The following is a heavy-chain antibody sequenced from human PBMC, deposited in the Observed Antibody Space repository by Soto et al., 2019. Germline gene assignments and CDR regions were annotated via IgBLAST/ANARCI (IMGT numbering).Heavy chain of an antibody. J-gene: IGHJ2*01. Sequence: QVQLQESGPGLVKPSGTLSLTCAVSGGSISSSNWWSWVRQPPGKGLEWIGEIYHSGSTNYNPSLKSRITISVDKSKNQFSLKLSSVTAADTAVYYCARQYSSSWHDWYFDLWGRGTLVTVSS. D-gene: IGHD6-13*01. CDR3: ARQYSSSWHDWYFDL. V-gene: IGHV4-4*02. CDR1: GGSISSSNW. CDR2: IYHSGST.